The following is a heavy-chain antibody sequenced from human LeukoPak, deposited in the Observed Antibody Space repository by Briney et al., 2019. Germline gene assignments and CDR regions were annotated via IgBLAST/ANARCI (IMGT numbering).Heavy chain of an antibody. CDR3: AKDYDSSAYYLCYFDY. CDR2: ISYDGSNK. V-gene: IGHV3-30*18. CDR1: GFTFSTYG. D-gene: IGHD3-22*01. Sequence: GGSLRLSCVAFGFTFSTYGMHWVLQAPGKGLEWMAVISYDGSNKYYADSVKGRFTISRDNSKNTLYLQMNSLRAEDTAVYFCAKDYDSSAYYLCYFDYWGQGTLVTVSS. J-gene: IGHJ4*02.